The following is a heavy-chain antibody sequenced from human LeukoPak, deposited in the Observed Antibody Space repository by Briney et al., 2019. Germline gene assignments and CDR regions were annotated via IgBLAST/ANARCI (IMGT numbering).Heavy chain of an antibody. Sequence: ASVKVSCKASGGTSSSYAISWVRQAPGQGLEWMGGIIPIFGTANYAQKFQGRVTITTDESTSTAYMELSSLRSEDTAVYYCAGYCSSTSCPRIGFYYYMDVWGKGTTVTVSS. CDR2: IIPIFGTA. D-gene: IGHD2-2*01. CDR3: AGYCSSTSCPRIGFYYYMDV. CDR1: GGTSSSYA. V-gene: IGHV1-69*05. J-gene: IGHJ6*03.